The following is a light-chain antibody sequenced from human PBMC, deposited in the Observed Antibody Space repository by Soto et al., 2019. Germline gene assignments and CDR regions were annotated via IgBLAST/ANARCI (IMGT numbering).Light chain of an antibody. V-gene: IGKV3-15*01. CDR3: QQYNNWPGT. CDR2: GAS. J-gene: IGKJ1*01. Sequence: ERVMTQSPATLSVSPGERATLSCRASQSVTSNLAWYQQKPGQAPRLLIYGASTRATGIPARFSGSRSGTEFTLTISSLQSEDFAVYYCQQYNNWPGTFGQGTKVEIK. CDR1: QSVTSN.